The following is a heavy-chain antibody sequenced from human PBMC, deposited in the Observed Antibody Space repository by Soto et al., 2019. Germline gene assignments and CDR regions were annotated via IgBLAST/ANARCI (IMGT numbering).Heavy chain of an antibody. Sequence: GGSLRLSCSASGFSFSSYAMHWVRQAPGKGLEYVSAISSNGGSTYYADSVKGRFTISRDNSKNTLYLQMSSLRAEDTAVYYCVKDPASSSWFYGMDVWGQGTTVTVSS. V-gene: IGHV3-64D*06. CDR2: ISSNGGST. D-gene: IGHD6-13*01. CDR3: VKDPASSSWFYGMDV. J-gene: IGHJ6*02. CDR1: GFSFSSYA.